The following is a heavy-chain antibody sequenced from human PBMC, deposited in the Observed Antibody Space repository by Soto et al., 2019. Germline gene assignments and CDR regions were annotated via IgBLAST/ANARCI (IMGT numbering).Heavy chain of an antibody. CDR1: GGTFSSYA. V-gene: IGHV1-69*13. D-gene: IGHD1-20*01. Sequence: SVKVSCKASGGTFSSYAISWVRQAPGQGLEWMGGIIPIFGTANYAQKFQGRVTITADESXSTAYMELSSLRSEDTAVYYCATYNWNDVLGYWGQGTMVTVSS. J-gene: IGHJ4*02. CDR2: IIPIFGTA. CDR3: ATYNWNDVLGY.